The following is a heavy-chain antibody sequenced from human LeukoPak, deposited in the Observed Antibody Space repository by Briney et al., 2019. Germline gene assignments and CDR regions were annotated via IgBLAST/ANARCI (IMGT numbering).Heavy chain of an antibody. CDR2: IYYSGTT. D-gene: IGHD6-19*01. J-gene: IGHJ5*02. Sequence: KPSETLSLTCTVSGGSVSSSDFNWGWIRQPPGKGLEWIGTIYYSGTTYYNPSLGSRVAISVDTSKNQFSLDLNSVTAADTAVYYCARRQYGSGWYGDGEWFWFAPWGQGTLVTVSS. CDR1: GGSVSSSDFN. V-gene: IGHV4-39*01. CDR3: ARRQYGSGWYGDGEWFWFAP.